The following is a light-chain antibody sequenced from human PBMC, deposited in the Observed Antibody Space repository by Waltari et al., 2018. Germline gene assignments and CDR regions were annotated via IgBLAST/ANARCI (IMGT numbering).Light chain of an antibody. Sequence: QSALTQPASVSGSPGQSITISCTRTSSDVGGYNHVSWYHQHTGKAPKPMIYDVSSRPSGVSNRFFGSKSGNTASLTISGLQAEDEAGYCCSSYSTSITPYVFGTGTKVTVL. CDR3: SSYSTSITPYV. V-gene: IGLV2-14*03. CDR2: DVS. J-gene: IGLJ1*01. CDR1: SSDVGGYNH.